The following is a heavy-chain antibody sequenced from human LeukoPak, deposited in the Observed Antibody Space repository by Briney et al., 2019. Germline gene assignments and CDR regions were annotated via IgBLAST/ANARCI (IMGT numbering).Heavy chain of an antibody. D-gene: IGHD4-17*01. CDR2: INHSGST. J-gene: IGHJ3*02. CDR1: GGSFSGYY. Sequence: PSETLSLTCAVYGGSFSGYYWSWIRQPPGKGLEWIGEINHSGSTNYNPSLKSRVTISVDTSKNQFSLKLSSVTAADTAVCYCARVSTVTPMYAFDIWGQGTMVTVSS. V-gene: IGHV4-34*01. CDR3: ARVSTVTPMYAFDI.